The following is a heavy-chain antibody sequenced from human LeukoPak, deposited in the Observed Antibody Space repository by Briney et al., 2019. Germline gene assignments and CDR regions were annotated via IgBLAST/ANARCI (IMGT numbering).Heavy chain of an antibody. CDR2: INAGNGNT. Sequence: ASVKVSCKASGYTFTSYAMYWVRQAPGQRLEWMGWINAGNGNTKYSQKFQGRVTITRDTSASTAYMELSSLRSEDTAVYYCARIPPGIAAAGTLWFDPWGQGTLVTVSS. D-gene: IGHD6-13*01. CDR1: GYTFTSYA. CDR3: ARIPPGIAAAGTLWFDP. J-gene: IGHJ5*02. V-gene: IGHV1-3*01.